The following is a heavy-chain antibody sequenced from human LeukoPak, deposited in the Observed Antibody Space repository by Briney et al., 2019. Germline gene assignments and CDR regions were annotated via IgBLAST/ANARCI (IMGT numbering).Heavy chain of an antibody. V-gene: IGHV1-18*01. CDR2: ISAYNGNT. CDR3: ARAYYHDTSSYQGFDF. J-gene: IGHJ4*02. D-gene: IGHD3-22*01. CDR1: GYTFTSYG. Sequence: ASVKVSCKASGYTFTSYGFTWVRQAPGQRLEWMGWISAYNGNTDYAQKLQGRVTMTTDTSTSTAYMELRSLRSDDTAVYFCARAYYHDTSSYQGFDFWGQGTLVTVSS.